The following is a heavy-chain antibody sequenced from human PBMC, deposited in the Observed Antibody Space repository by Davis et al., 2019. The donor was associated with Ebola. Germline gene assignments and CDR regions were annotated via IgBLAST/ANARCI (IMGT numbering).Heavy chain of an antibody. D-gene: IGHD1-20*01. V-gene: IGHV4-59*01. CDR1: GGSINNYF. CDR3: ARLTGPFDY. CDR2: IHYLGNT. J-gene: IGHJ4*02. Sequence: MPSETLSLTCTVSGGSINNYFWSWIRQPPGKGLEWIGNIHYLGNTNYNPSLKSRVTMSVDASKNQFSLRLSSVTAADTAVYYCARLTGPFDYWGQGTLVTVSS.